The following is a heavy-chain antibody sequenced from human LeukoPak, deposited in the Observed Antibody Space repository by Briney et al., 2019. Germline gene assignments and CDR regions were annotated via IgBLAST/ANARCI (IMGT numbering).Heavy chain of an antibody. CDR3: ARRIVVVVAATYDNWFDP. J-gene: IGHJ5*02. V-gene: IGHV4-30-4*01. CDR1: GGSISSGDYY. Sequence: SETLSLTCTVSGGSISSGDYYWSWIRQPPGTGLEWIGYIYYSGSTYYNPSLKSRVTISVDTSKNQFSLKLSSVTAADTAVYYCARRIVVVVAATYDNWFDPWGQGTLVTVSS. CDR2: IYYSGST. D-gene: IGHD2-15*01.